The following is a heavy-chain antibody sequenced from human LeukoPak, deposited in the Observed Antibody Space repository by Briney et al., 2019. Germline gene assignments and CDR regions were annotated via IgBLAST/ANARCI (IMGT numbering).Heavy chain of an antibody. D-gene: IGHD3-10*01. CDR1: GGFNTHYY. J-gene: IGHJ6*02. CDR3: ARTLIYGSGPPLDYYGMDV. CDR2: IYYSGST. V-gene: IGHV4-59*01. Sequence: PSETLSLTCSVSGGFNTHYYWTWIRQPPGKGLEWIGYIYYSGSTNYNPSLKSRVTISVDTSKNQFSLKLSSVTAADTAVYYCARTLIYGSGPPLDYYGMDVWGQGTTVTVSS.